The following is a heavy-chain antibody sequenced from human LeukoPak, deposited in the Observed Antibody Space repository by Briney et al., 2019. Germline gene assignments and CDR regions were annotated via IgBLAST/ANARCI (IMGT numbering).Heavy chain of an antibody. J-gene: IGHJ6*03. D-gene: IGHD1-14*01. V-gene: IGHV3-21*01. CDR2: ISSSSSYI. CDR3: ARAPVRPNRGTYYYYYMDV. Sequence: GGSLRLSCAASGFTFSSYSMNWVRQAPGKGLEWVSSISSSSSYIYYADSVKGRFTISRDNAKNSLYLQMNSLRAEDTAVYYCARAPVRPNRGTYYYYYMDVWGKGTTVTVSS. CDR1: GFTFSSYS.